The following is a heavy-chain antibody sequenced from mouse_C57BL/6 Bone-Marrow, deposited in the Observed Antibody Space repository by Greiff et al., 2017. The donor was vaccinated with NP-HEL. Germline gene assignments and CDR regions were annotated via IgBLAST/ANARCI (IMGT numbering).Heavy chain of an antibody. V-gene: IGHV1-80*01. CDR1: VYAFRSYW. Sequence: FQLPPSVAALVQPGASVQISCKASVYAFRSYWLNWVKPRPGKGLEWIGQLYPGDGDTNYNGKFKGKATLTADKSSSTAYMQLSSLTSEDSAVYFCARFHGSSPYWYFDVWGTGTTVTVSS. J-gene: IGHJ1*03. D-gene: IGHD1-1*01. CDR2: LYPGDGDT. CDR3: ARFHGSSPYWYFDV.